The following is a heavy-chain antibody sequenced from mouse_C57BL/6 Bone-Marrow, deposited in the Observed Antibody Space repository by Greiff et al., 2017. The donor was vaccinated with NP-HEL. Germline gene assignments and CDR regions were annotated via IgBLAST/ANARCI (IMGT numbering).Heavy chain of an antibody. CDR2: ISSGGSYT. J-gene: IGHJ2*01. D-gene: IGHD1-1*01. CDR1: GFTFSSYG. V-gene: IGHV5-6*01. Sequence: EVKLMESGGDLVKPGGSLKLSCAASGFTFSSYGMSWVRQTPDKRLEWVATISSGGSYTYYPDSVKGRFTIARDNAKNTLYLQMSSLKSEDTAMYYWARDYYGSSYGGYWGQGTTLTVSS. CDR3: ARDYYGSSYGGY.